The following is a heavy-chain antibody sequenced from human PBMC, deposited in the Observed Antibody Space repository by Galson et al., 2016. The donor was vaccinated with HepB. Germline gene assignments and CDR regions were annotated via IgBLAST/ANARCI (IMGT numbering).Heavy chain of an antibody. Sequence: CAISGDSVSSDSAAWNWIRQSPSRGLEWLGRTYYRSKWDNEYAVSVRSRMTINPDTSKNQFSLQLNSVTPEDTAVCYCAREYYGMDVWGQGTTVTDSS. CDR2: TYYRSKWDN. CDR3: AREYYGMDV. CDR1: GDSVSSDSAA. J-gene: IGHJ6*02. V-gene: IGHV6-1*01.